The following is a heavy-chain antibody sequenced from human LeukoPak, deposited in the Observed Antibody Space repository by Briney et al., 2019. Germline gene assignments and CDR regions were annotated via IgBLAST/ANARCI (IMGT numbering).Heavy chain of an antibody. Sequence: GGSLRLSCAASGFTFSSYSMNWVRQAPGKGLEWVSSISSSSSYIYYADSVKGRFTISRDNAKNSLYLQMNSLRAEDTAVYYCARDSPPYYYDSNWGQGTLVTVSS. CDR1: GFTFSSYS. J-gene: IGHJ4*02. D-gene: IGHD3-22*01. CDR3: ARDSPPYYYDSN. CDR2: ISSSSSYI. V-gene: IGHV3-21*01.